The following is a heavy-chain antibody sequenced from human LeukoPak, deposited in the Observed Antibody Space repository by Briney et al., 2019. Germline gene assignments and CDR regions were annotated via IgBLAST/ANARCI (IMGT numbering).Heavy chain of an antibody. J-gene: IGHJ4*02. CDR3: ARDVTASEDY. V-gene: IGHV1-8*01. CDR1: GYTFTSYD. CDR2: MNPSSGNT. Sequence: ASVKVSCKASGYTFTSYDINWVRQATGQGLEWLGWMNPSSGNTGYAQKFQGRVTMTRDTSISTAYMELSRLRSDDTAVYYCARDVTASEDYWGQGTLVTVSS. D-gene: IGHD2-21*02.